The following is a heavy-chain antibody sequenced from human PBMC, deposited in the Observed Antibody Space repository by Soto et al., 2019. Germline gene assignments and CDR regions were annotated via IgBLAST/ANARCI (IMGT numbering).Heavy chain of an antibody. V-gene: IGHV3-23*01. CDR3: AKDTLRLGLDY. CDR2: INGGDGPT. CDR1: EFTFRAYT. J-gene: IGHJ4*02. Sequence: PGGSLRLSCAASEFTFRAYTMSWILQTPGRELEWASSINGGDGPTYSADSVKGRFTISRATSNTTLYLQMNSVRAEDTAVYYCAKDTLRLGLDYWGQGTLVTVSS. D-gene: IGHD4-17*01.